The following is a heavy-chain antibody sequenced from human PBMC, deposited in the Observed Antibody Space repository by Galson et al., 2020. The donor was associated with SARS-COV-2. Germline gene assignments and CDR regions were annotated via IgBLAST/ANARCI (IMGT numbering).Heavy chain of an antibody. V-gene: IGHV4-59*01. D-gene: IGHD2-21*02. J-gene: IGHJ5*01. CDR1: GGSINTYY. CDR3: ARAPGGYCGGGDCYNNWFDS. Sequence: ASETLSLTCTVSGGSINTYYWSWIRQPPGKGLEWIGYISDRGSTNNPSLKSRLTMSADTSKNQFSLKLNSVTAADTALYYCARAPGGYCGGGDCYNNWFDSWGPGILVLVSS. CDR2: ISDRGST.